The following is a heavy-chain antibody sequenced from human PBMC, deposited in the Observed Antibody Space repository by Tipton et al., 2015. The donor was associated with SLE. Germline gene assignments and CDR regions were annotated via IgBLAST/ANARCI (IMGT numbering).Heavy chain of an antibody. Sequence: TLSLTCTVSGVSISSSRYYSTWSWIRQSAGKGLEWIGQISTSGSSNYDPSLNSRVTISVDTSKNQFSLKLTSVTAADTAVYYCSTLMAGGSGRGYWGQGTLVTVSS. CDR2: ISTSGSS. J-gene: IGHJ4*02. CDR1: GVSISSSRYYST. V-gene: IGHV4-61*09. D-gene: IGHD3-10*01. CDR3: STLMAGGSGRGY.